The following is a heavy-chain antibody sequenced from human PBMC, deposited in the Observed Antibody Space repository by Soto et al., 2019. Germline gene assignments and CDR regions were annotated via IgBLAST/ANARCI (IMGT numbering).Heavy chain of an antibody. CDR1: GYTFTGYY. Sequence: ASVKVSCKASGYTFTGYYMHWVRQAPGQGLEWMGIINPSGGSTSYAQKFQGRVTMTRDTSTSTVYMELSSLRSEDTAVYYCARPGGNYDSSGYYKPNDAFDIWGQGAMVTVSS. CDR2: INPSGGST. V-gene: IGHV1-46*01. J-gene: IGHJ3*02. D-gene: IGHD3-22*01. CDR3: ARPGGNYDSSGYYKPNDAFDI.